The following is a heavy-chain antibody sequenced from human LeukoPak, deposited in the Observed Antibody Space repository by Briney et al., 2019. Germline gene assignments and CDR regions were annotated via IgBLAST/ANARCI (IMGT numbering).Heavy chain of an antibody. CDR1: GGSISSSSYY. CDR2: IYYSGST. V-gene: IGHV4-39*01. D-gene: IGHD3-3*01. Sequence: PSETLSLTCTVSGGSISSSSYYWGWIRQPPGKGLEWIGSIYYSGSTYYNPSLKSRVTISVDTSKNQFSLKLSSVTAADTAVYYCARHSPIGPYYDFWSGYPGFDYWGQGTLVTVSS. CDR3: ARHSPIGPYYDFWSGYPGFDY. J-gene: IGHJ4*02.